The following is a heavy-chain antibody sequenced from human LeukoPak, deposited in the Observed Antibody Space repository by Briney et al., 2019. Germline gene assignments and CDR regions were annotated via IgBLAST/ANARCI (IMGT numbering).Heavy chain of an antibody. Sequence: GRSLRLSCASSGLTHSIYPQHRARHAPGKALESVAAISYDGSNKYYADSVEGRLTISRDNSKNTLYLQMNSLRAEDTAVYYCARDQAYSSGYRNYHYYGMDVWGKGTTVTVSS. J-gene: IGHJ6*04. CDR2: ISYDGSNK. V-gene: IGHV3-30*04. D-gene: IGHD6-19*01. CDR3: ARDQAYSSGYRNYHYYGMDV. CDR1: GLTHSIYP.